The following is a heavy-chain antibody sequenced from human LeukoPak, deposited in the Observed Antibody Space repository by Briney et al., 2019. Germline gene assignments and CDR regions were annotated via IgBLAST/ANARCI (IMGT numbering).Heavy chain of an antibody. J-gene: IGHJ4*02. CDR3: ARDASYYYDSSGCLDY. CDR2: INPSGGST. V-gene: IGHV1-46*01. Sequence: ASVKVSCKASGYTFTSYYMHWVRQAPEQGLEWMGIINPSGGSTSYAQKFQGRVTMTRDTSTSTVYMELSSLRSGDTAVYYCARDASYYYDSSGCLDYWGQGTLVTVSS. D-gene: IGHD3-22*01. CDR1: GYTFTSYY.